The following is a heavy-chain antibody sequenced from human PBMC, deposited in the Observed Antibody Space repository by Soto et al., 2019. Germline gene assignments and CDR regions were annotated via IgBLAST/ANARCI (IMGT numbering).Heavy chain of an antibody. V-gene: IGHV3-23*01. J-gene: IGHJ4*02. CDR1: GFTFISYA. Sequence: GGSLRLSCAASGFTFISYAMIWVRQAPGKGLEWVSSISASGGSTYYADSVKGRFTISRDNSKNTLYLRMNSLRAEDTALYYCAKDLGSGWEDNWGQGTLVTVSS. CDR2: ISASGGST. D-gene: IGHD6-19*01. CDR3: AKDLGSGWEDN.